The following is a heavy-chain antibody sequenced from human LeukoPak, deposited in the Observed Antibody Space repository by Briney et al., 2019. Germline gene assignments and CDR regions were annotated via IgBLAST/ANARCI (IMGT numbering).Heavy chain of an antibody. CDR2: IIPILGIA. CDR1: GGTFSSYA. CDR3: ARGNSGCDSREPFDY. J-gene: IGHJ4*02. V-gene: IGHV1-69*04. Sequence: SVKVSCKASGGTFSSYAISWVRQAPGQGLEWMGRIIPILGIANYAQKFQGRVTIAADKSTSTAYMELSSLRSEDTAVYYCARGNSGCDSREPFDYWGQGTLVTVSS. D-gene: IGHD5-12*01.